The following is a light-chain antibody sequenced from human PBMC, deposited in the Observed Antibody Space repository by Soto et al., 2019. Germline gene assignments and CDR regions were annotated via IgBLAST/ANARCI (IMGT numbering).Light chain of an antibody. CDR1: SSNIGSNT. Sequence: QSVLTQPPSRSGIPGQRVTISCSGNSSNIGSNTVNWYQQLPGTAPKLVIYSNNQRPSGVPDRFSGSKSGTSASLAISGLQSEDEADYYCVAWDDSLNGYVVFGGGTKVTVL. J-gene: IGLJ2*01. CDR3: VAWDDSLNGYVV. CDR2: SNN. V-gene: IGLV1-44*01.